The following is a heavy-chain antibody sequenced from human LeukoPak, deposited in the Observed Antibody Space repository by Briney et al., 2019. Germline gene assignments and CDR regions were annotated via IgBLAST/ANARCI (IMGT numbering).Heavy chain of an antibody. CDR2: TYYRSEWYN. V-gene: IGHV6-1*01. CDR1: GDSVSSNSAA. Sequence: SQTPSLTCAISGDSVSSNSAACNSIRHSPSGGLEWRGRTYYRSEWYNDYAVSVKSRININPDTSKNQFSLQLNSVTPEDTAVYYCAQADSTGYFYFQHWGQGTLVTVSS. D-gene: IGHD3-22*01. J-gene: IGHJ1*01. CDR3: AQADSTGYFYFQH.